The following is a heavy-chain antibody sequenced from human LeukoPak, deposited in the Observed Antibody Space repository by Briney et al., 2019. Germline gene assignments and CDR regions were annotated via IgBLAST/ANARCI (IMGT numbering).Heavy chain of an antibody. CDR3: ARLRFYDSTGYSPGHYMDV. Sequence: SETLSLTCTVSGGPMYSFYWSWIRQSAEKGMGLIGRLYPGLSSDSNPSLKSRVTMSVDTSTNQFALKLRAVTAANTAVYYCARLRFYDSTGYSPGHYMDVWGKGTTVIVSS. D-gene: IGHD3-22*01. CDR2: LYPGLSS. J-gene: IGHJ6*03. CDR1: GGPMYSFY. V-gene: IGHV4-4*07.